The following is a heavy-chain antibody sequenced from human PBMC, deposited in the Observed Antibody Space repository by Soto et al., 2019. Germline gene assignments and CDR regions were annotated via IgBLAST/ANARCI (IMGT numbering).Heavy chain of an antibody. Sequence: VGSLRLSCAASGFTFTSYAMSWVRQAPGEGLEWVSAISGSGGSAYYRDSVKGRITTSRDNSKNTLYLQMNSLRAEDTAVYYCAKSLVAASHYYGMDVWGQGTTVTVSS. V-gene: IGHV3-23*01. CDR2: ISGSGGSA. CDR1: GFTFTSYA. D-gene: IGHD6-6*01. J-gene: IGHJ6*02. CDR3: AKSLVAASHYYGMDV.